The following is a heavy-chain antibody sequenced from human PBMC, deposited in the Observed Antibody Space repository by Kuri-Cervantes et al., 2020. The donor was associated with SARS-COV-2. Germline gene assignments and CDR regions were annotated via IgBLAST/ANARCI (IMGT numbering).Heavy chain of an antibody. J-gene: IGHJ4*02. CDR1: GGSISSGSYY. CDR2: IYTSGST. Sequence: LRLSCTVSGGSISSGSYYWSWIRQPAGKGLEWIGYIYTSGSTNYNPSLKSRVTISVDTSKNQFSLKLSSVTAADTAVYYCTTLIDYWGQGALVTVSS. CDR3: TTLIDY. V-gene: IGHV4-61*09.